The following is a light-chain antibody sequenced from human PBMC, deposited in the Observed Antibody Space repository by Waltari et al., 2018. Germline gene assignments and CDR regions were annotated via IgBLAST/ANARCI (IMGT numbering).Light chain of an antibody. J-gene: IGKJ3*01. CDR1: QSVSYNSDNKNF. CDR3: QQFYNHLFI. CDR2: WAS. Sequence: DIVMTQSPDSLAVSLGERATINCKSSQSVSYNSDNKNFLAWYQQKPGQPPKLLIYWASTRASGVPDRFSGSGSGTEFTLTISSVEAEDVAIYYCQQFYNHLFIFGPGTKVDIK. V-gene: IGKV4-1*01.